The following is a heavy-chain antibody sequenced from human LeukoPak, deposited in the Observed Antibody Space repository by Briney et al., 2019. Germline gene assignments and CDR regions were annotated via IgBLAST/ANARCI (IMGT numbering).Heavy chain of an antibody. D-gene: IGHD1-1*01. CDR1: GFTFSSYS. J-gene: IGHJ4*02. CDR2: IWYDGSNK. V-gene: IGHV3-33*08. Sequence: GSLRLSCAASGFTFSSYSMNWVRQAPGKGLEWVAVIWYDGSNKYYADSVKGRFTISRDNSKNTLYLQINSLRAEDTAVYYCARDFTTGTYYFDYWGQGTLVTVSS. CDR3: ARDFTTGTYYFDY.